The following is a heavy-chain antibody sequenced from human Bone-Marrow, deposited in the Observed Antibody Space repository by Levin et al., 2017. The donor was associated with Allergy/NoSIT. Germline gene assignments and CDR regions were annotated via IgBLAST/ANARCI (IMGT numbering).Heavy chain of an antibody. CDR3: ARAGAVGYELEY. CDR1: GLTFRNYD. Sequence: PGESLKISCAASGLTFRNYDLHWVRQGAERGLEWVSSIGSTGDPDYADSVKGRFTISREDARNSLYLQMNSLRVGDTGVYYCARAGAVGYELEYWGQGTLVTVSS. CDR2: IGSTGDP. J-gene: IGHJ4*02. V-gene: IGHV3-13*02. D-gene: IGHD5-12*01.